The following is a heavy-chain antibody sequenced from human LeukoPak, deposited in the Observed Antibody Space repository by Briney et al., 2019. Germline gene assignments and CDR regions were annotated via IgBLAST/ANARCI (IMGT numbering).Heavy chain of an antibody. Sequence: ASVKVSCKASGYTFTGYYMHWVRQAPGQGLEWMGWINPNSGGTNYAQKFQGWVTMTRDTSISTAYMELSRLRSDDTAVYYCARELGDFWSGYYTVDYWGQGTLVTVSS. CDR3: ARELGDFWSGYYTVDY. J-gene: IGHJ4*02. D-gene: IGHD3-3*01. CDR2: INPNSGGT. CDR1: GYTFTGYY. V-gene: IGHV1-2*04.